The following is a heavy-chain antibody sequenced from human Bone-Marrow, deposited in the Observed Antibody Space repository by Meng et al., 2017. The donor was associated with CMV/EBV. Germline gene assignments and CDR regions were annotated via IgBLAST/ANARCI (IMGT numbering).Heavy chain of an antibody. J-gene: IGHJ6*01. V-gene: IGHV1-46*01. CDR1: GYTFTSYY. Sequence: ASVKVSCKASGYTFTSYYMHWVRQAPGQGLEWMGIINPSGGSTSYAQKFQGRVTMTRDTSTSTVYMELSSLRSEDTAVYYCARVDPYSNYGLYGMDVWGQGTTVTCYS. D-gene: IGHD4-11*01. CDR2: INPSGGST. CDR3: ARVDPYSNYGLYGMDV.